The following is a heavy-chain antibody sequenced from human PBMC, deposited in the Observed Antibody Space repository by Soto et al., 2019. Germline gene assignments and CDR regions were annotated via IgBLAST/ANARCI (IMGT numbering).Heavy chain of an antibody. D-gene: IGHD3-22*01. CDR1: GFTFSSYG. J-gene: IGHJ4*02. CDR2: ISYDGSNK. Sequence: LRLSFAASGFTFSSYGMHWVRQAPGKGLEWVAVISYDGSNKYYADSVKGRFTISRDNYKNTLYLQMNSLRAEDTAVYYCATAYYYDSSGLRLPDYWGQGTLVNVSS. V-gene: IGHV3-30*03. CDR3: ATAYYYDSSGLRLPDY.